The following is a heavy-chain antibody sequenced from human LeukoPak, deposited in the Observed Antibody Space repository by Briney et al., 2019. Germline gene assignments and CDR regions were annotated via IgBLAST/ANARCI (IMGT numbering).Heavy chain of an antibody. Sequence: ASVKVSCKAPGGTFSSYAISWARQAPGQGLEWMGGIIPIFGTANYAQKFQGRVTITTDESTSTAYMELSSLRSEDTAVYYCARESSPYYYDSSGSQYWGQGTLVTVSS. CDR1: GGTFSSYA. J-gene: IGHJ4*02. CDR3: ARESSPYYYDSSGSQY. D-gene: IGHD3-22*01. CDR2: IIPIFGTA. V-gene: IGHV1-69*05.